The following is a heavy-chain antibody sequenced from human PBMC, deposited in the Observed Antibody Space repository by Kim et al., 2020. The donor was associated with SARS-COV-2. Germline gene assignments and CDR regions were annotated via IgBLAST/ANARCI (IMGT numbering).Heavy chain of an antibody. CDR3: AATMIVVA. V-gene: IGHV3-21*01. J-gene: IGHJ4*02. Sequence: SSYISYADSVKGRFTISRDNAKNSLYLQMNSLRAEDTAVYYCAATMIVVAWGQGTLVTVSS. CDR2: SSYI. D-gene: IGHD3-22*01.